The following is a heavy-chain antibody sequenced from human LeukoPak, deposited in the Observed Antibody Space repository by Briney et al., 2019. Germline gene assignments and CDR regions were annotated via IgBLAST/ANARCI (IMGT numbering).Heavy chain of an antibody. CDR1: GGSISSYY. V-gene: IGHV4-4*07. CDR3: ARIRTVTGKYYYYGMDV. D-gene: IGHD4-17*01. Sequence: PSETLSLTCTVSGGSISSYYWSWIRQPAGKGLEWIGRIYTSGSTNYNPSLKSRVTMSVDTSKNQFSLKLSSVTAADTAVYYCARIRTVTGKYYYYGMDVWGQGTTVTVSS. J-gene: IGHJ6*02. CDR2: IYTSGST.